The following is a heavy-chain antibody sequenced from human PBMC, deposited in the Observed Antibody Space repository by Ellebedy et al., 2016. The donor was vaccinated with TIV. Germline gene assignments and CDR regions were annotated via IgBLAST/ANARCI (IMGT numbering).Heavy chain of an antibody. Sequence: PGGSLRLSCAASGFTFSSYSMNWVRQAPGKGLEWVSYISSSSSTIYYADSVKGRFTISRDNAKNSLYLQMNSLRDEDTAVYYCARGGYDFWSGYYPAYGMDVWGQGTTVTVSS. D-gene: IGHD3-3*01. CDR1: GFTFSSYS. V-gene: IGHV3-48*02. CDR3: ARGGYDFWSGYYPAYGMDV. J-gene: IGHJ6*02. CDR2: ISSSSSTI.